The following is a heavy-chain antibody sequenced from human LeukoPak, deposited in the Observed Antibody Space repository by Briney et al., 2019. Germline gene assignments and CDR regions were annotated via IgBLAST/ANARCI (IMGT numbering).Heavy chain of an antibody. CDR3: ARDLPERRYYFDY. CDR2: ISWNSNDM. D-gene: IGHD1-1*01. V-gene: IGHV3-9*01. J-gene: IGHJ4*02. CDR1: GFTFDDYP. Sequence: PGRSLRLSCAASGFTFDDYPMHWVRQTPGRGLEWVSGISWNSNDMGYADSVKGRFTISRDNTKNSLYLQMNSLRAEDTAVYYCARDLPERRYYFDYWGQGTLVTVSS.